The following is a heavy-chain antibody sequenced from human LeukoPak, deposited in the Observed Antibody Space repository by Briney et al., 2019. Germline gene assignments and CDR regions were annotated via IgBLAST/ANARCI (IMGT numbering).Heavy chain of an antibody. J-gene: IGHJ4*02. CDR3: ARGRDGFPLGWFDF. CDR1: GGSISSYC. CDR2: IFYSGNT. Sequence: PSETLSLTCTVSGGSISSYCWNWIRQPPGKGLEWIGYIFYSGNTKSNPSLKSRVTISVDTSKNQVSLKLTSVTIADTAVYYCARGRDGFPLGWFDFWGQGAQVTVST. D-gene: IGHD5-24*01. V-gene: IGHV4-59*01.